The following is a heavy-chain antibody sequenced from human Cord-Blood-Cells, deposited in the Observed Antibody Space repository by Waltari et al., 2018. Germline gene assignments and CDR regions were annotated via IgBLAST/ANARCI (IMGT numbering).Heavy chain of an antibody. CDR1: GFSLSTSGMC. V-gene: IGHV2-70*01. J-gene: IGHJ6*03. D-gene: IGHD3-10*01. CDR2: IDWDDDK. Sequence: QVTLRESGPALVKPTQTLTLTCTFSGFSLSTSGMCVSWIRQPPGKALEWLALIDWDDDKYYSTSLKTRLTISKDTSKNQVVLTMTNMDPVDTATYYCARTTPYYYGSGSYYRDYYYMDVWGKGTTVTVSS. CDR3: ARTTPYYYGSGSYYRDYYYMDV.